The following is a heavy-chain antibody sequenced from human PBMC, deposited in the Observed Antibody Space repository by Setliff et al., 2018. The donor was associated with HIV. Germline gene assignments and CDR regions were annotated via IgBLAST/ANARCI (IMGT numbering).Heavy chain of an antibody. Sequence: SETLSLTCTVSGGSMNSDSYSWTWLRQPAGKGPELIGHIYVGGSVIYNPSLASRVTISMVPSKNQFSLALSSVTAADTAKYYCARAKTIGVSAVFFDPWGQGRPVTVSS. D-gene: IGHD3-3*01. CDR3: ARAKTIGVSAVFFDP. CDR2: IYVGGSV. CDR1: GGSMNSDSYS. V-gene: IGHV4-61*09. J-gene: IGHJ5*02.